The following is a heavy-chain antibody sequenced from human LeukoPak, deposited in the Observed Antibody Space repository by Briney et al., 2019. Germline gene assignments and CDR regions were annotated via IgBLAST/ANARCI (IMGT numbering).Heavy chain of an antibody. Sequence: PGGSLRLSCAASGFSFSTYWMSWVRQAPGKGLEWVANIKQDGSEKFYVDSVKGRFTISRDNAMSSLYLQMNSLRVEDTAVYYCAGGYYPDYWGQGTLVTVSS. CDR3: AGGYYPDY. CDR1: GFSFSTYW. D-gene: IGHD3-22*01. J-gene: IGHJ4*02. CDR2: IKQDGSEK. V-gene: IGHV3-7*01.